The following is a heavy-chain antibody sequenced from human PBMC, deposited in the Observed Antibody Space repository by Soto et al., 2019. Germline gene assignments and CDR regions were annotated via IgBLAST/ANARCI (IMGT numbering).Heavy chain of an antibody. V-gene: IGHV1-69*13. D-gene: IGHD2-2*01. CDR1: GGTFSSYA. CDR3: ASDDMIVPAANHYYGMDV. J-gene: IGHJ6*02. Sequence: SVKVSCKASGGTFSSYAISWVRQAPGQGLEWMGGIIPIFGTANYTQKFQGRVTITADESTSTAYMELSSLRSEDTAVYYCASDDMIVPAANHYYGMDVWGQGTTVTVSS. CDR2: IIPIFGTA.